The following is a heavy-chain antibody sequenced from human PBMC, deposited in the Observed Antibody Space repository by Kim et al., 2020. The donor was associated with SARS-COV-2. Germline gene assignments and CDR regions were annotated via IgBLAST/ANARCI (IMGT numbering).Heavy chain of an antibody. D-gene: IGHD6-19*01. CDR1: GFLLSRFG. CDR3: ASGAVAGNDAFDI. J-gene: IGHJ3*02. CDR2: ISYDGSIQ. V-gene: IGHV3-30*03. Sequence: GGSLRLSCVASGFLLSRFGMHWVRQAPGKGLEWVTTISYDGSIQYYGDSVKGRFTISRDNSKNKLFLQMNSLRDEDTAVYYCASGAVAGNDAFDIWGQRTMVPVSS.